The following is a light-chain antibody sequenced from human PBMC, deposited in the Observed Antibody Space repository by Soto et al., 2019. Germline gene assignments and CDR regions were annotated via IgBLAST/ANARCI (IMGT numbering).Light chain of an antibody. V-gene: IGKV3-11*01. CDR3: QQRSNWLT. CDR2: DAS. J-gene: IGKJ4*01. Sequence: EIALTQSPATLSLSPGDSATLSCRASQSLSSSLAWYQQKPGQPPRLLIYDASNRATGIPARFSGSGSGTDFTLTISSLEPEDFAIYYCQQRSNWLTFGGGTKVDIK. CDR1: QSLSSS.